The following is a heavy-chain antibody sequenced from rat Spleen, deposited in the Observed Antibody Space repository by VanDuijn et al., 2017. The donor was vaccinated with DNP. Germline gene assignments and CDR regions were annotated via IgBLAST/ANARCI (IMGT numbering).Heavy chain of an antibody. CDR3: ARWTRYFDY. D-gene: IGHD1-7*01. V-gene: IGHV3-3*01. CDR1: GHSITSSYR. Sequence: EVQLQESGPGLVKPSQSLSLTCSVAGHSITSSYRWSWIRKFPGNKLEWMGYIDSAGSTNYNPSLKSRISITRDTSKNQFFLHLNSVTTEDTATYYCARWTRYFDYWGQGVMVTVSS. CDR2: IDSAGST. J-gene: IGHJ2*01.